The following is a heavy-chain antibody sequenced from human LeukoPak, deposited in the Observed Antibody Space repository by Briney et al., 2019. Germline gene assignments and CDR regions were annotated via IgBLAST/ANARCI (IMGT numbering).Heavy chain of an antibody. J-gene: IGHJ4*02. CDR1: GFTFSSYK. V-gene: IGHV3-48*03. CDR3: ARDSHYYGSGGY. Sequence: GGSLRLSCAASGFTFSSYKMNWVRQAPGKGLEWVSYISSSGSTIYYADSVKGRFTISRDNAKNSLYLQMNSLRAEDTAVYYCARDSHYYGSGGYWGQGTLVTVSS. CDR2: ISSSGSTI. D-gene: IGHD3-10*01.